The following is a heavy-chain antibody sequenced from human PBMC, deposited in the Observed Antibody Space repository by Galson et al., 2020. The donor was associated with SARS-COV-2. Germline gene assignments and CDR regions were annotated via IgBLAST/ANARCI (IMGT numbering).Heavy chain of an antibody. V-gene: IGHV3-48*03. J-gene: IGHJ6*02. Sequence: SCAASGFTFSRYEMNWVRQAPGKRLEWVSYISSSGSTIYYADAVKGRFTISRDNAKNSLYLQMNSLRAEDTAVYYCAREGYYDILTGSIYGMDVWGQGTTVTVSS. CDR3: AREGYYDILTGSIYGMDV. D-gene: IGHD3-9*01. CDR2: ISSSGSTI. CDR1: GFTFSRYE.